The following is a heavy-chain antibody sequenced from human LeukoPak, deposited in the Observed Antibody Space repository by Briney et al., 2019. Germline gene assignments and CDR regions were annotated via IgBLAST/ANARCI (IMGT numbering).Heavy chain of an antibody. D-gene: IGHD3-3*01. Sequence: ASVKVSCKASGYTFTGYYMHWVRQAPGQGPGWMGWINPNSGGTNYAQKFQGRVTMTRDTSISTAYMELSRLRSDDTAVYYCARDFGSNYYYYYMDVWGKGTTVTVSS. CDR1: GYTFTGYY. CDR3: ARDFGSNYYYYYMDV. V-gene: IGHV1-2*02. CDR2: INPNSGGT. J-gene: IGHJ6*03.